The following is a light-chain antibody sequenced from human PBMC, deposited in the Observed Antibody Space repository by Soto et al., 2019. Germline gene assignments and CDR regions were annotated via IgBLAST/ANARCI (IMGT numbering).Light chain of an antibody. V-gene: IGKV3-20*01. J-gene: IGKJ2*01. Sequence: EIVLTQSPGTLSLSPRERATLSCRASQSVSSSYLAWYQQKPGQAPRLLIYGASSRATGIPDRFSGSGSGTDFTLTISRMESEDFAVSYCQPYGSSPYPFGQGTKLEIK. CDR1: QSVSSSY. CDR3: QPYGSSPYP. CDR2: GAS.